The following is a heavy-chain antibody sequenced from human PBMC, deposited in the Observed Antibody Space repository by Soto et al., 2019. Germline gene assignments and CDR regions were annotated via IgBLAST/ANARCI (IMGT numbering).Heavy chain of an antibody. CDR2: IFYSGST. CDR1: GGSISGSYYY. J-gene: IGHJ4*02. D-gene: IGHD3-22*01. CDR3: ARNGNYDDSGPSSSPDY. Sequence: PSETLSLTCTVSGGSISGSYYYWGWIRQPPGKGLEWIGSIFYSGSTYYNPCLKSRVTVSVDTSNNRFSLKVNSVTAADTAVYCCARNGNYDDSGPSSSPDYWGQGTRVTVSS. V-gene: IGHV4-39*01.